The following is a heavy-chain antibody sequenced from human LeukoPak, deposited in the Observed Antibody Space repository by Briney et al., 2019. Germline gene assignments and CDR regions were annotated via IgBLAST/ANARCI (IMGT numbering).Heavy chain of an antibody. CDR3: ARQVYYGSGSYPPFDY. CDR2: IYYSGST. CDR1: GGSFSGYY. D-gene: IGHD3-10*01. V-gene: IGHV4-34*01. Sequence: SETLSLTCAVYGGSFSGYYWSWIRQPPGKGLEWIGSIYYSGSTYYKPSLKSRVIISVDTSKNQFSLKLSSVTAADTAVYYCARQVYYGSGSYPPFDYWGQGTLGTVSS. J-gene: IGHJ4*02.